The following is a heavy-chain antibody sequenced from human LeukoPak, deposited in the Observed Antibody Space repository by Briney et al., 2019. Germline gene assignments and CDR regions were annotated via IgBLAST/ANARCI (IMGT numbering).Heavy chain of an antibody. CDR1: GGSISSSMYY. CDR2: ILYSGST. Sequence: SETLSLTCTVSGGSISSSMYYWGWIRQSPGGGLEWIGNILYSGSTYYNPSLKSRVTISVDTSKNQFSLKLSSVTAADTAVYYCARGVPAAKASWFDPWGQGTLVTVSS. CDR3: ARGVPAAKASWFDP. J-gene: IGHJ5*02. V-gene: IGHV4-39*07. D-gene: IGHD2-2*01.